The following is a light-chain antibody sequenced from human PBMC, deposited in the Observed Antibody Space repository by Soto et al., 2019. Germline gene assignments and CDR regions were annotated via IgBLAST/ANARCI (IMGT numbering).Light chain of an antibody. CDR2: GTS. Sequence: EIVLTQSPGTLSLSPGERATLSCRASHSFSSSYLAWYQQKPGQAPRLLIYGTSSRATGIPERFSGSGSGTDFTLTISSLQSEDFAVYYCQQYNNWPLTFGGGTKVDIK. CDR3: QQYNNWPLT. CDR1: HSFSSSY. V-gene: IGKV3-20*01. J-gene: IGKJ4*01.